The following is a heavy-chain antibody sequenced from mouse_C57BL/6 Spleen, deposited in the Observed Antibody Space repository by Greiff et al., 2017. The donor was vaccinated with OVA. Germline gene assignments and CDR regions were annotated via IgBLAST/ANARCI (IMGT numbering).Heavy chain of an antibody. CDR2: INPYNGDT. V-gene: IGHV1-20*01. J-gene: IGHJ4*01. CDR3: ARKWNYYDYEKYAMDY. D-gene: IGHD2-4*01. Sequence: VQLQQSGPELVKPGDSVKISCKASGYSFTGYFMNWVMQSHGKSLEWIGRINPYNGDTFYNQKFKGKATLTVDKSSSTAHMELRSLTSEDSAVYYCARKWNYYDYEKYAMDYWGQGTSVTVSS. CDR1: GYSFTGYF.